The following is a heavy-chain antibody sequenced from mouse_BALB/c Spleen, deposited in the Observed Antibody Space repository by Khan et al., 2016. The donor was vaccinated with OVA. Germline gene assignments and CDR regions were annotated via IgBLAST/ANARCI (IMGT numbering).Heavy chain of an antibody. CDR1: GYTFTNYG. V-gene: IGHV9-1*02. D-gene: IGHD2-10*01. J-gene: IGHJ4*01. CDR2: INTYTGKP. Sequence: QIQLVQSGPELKKPGETVKISCKASGYTFTNYGMNWVKQAPGKGLKWMGWINTYTGKPTYADDFKGRFAFSLETSDSTVYLQMNNLKNENRATNFCARPPYFSYVMVYWGQGTSVTVAS. CDR3: ARPPYFSYVMVY.